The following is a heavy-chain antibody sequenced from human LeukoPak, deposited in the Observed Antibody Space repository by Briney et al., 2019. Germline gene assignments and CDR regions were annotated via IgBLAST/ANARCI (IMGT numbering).Heavy chain of an antibody. V-gene: IGHV3-23*01. Sequence: GGSLRLSCAASGFTFSSYWMHWVRQAPGKGLEWVSIISGIGGTTYYADSVKGRFTISRDNSKNTVYLQMNSLRAEDTAVYYCARTAAASIRSFDMWGQGTMVTVSS. J-gene: IGHJ3*02. CDR3: ARTAAASIRSFDM. D-gene: IGHD6-13*01. CDR1: GFTFSSYW. CDR2: ISGIGGTT.